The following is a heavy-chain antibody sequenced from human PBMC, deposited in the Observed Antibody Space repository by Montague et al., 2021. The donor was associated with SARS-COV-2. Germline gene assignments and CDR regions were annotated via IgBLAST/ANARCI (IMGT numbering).Heavy chain of an antibody. J-gene: IGHJ6*02. CDR2: PLYRSEWNY. CDR1: GDSVSELRIA. V-gene: IGHV6-1*01. Sequence: CAISGDSVSELRIASDELRHAPSSDLHCVCRPLYRSEWNYHYAXXXKSRITIDPDTSKNQVSLQLRSVTPEDTAVYFCARVRHLGRGMDVWGQGTTVTVS. CDR3: ARVRHLGRGMDV. D-gene: IGHD7-27*01.